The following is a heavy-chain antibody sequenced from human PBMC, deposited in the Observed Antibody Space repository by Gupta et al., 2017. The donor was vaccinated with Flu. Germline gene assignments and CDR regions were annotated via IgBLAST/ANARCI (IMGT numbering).Heavy chain of an antibody. J-gene: IGHJ3*02. CDR2: IFYDGSNR. CDR1: GFTFSDHG. V-gene: IGHV3-33*01. Sequence: QVQLVESGGGGVQPGRSLRLPCAASGFTFSDHGMHWVRQAPGKGLEWVAVIFYDGSNRYYADSVQGRFTISRDNSKNTLYLQMNSLRAEDTAVYYCASLIGGTSLDIWGQGTIVTVSS. D-gene: IGHD3-16*01. CDR3: ASLIGGTSLDI.